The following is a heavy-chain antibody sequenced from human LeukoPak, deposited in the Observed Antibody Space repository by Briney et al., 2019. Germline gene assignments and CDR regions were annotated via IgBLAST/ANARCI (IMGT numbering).Heavy chain of an antibody. J-gene: IGHJ4*02. CDR3: ARAPRDSNGYYMRSFDS. D-gene: IGHD3-22*01. V-gene: IGHV4-38-2*02. CDR1: GYSISSDCY. Sequence: SETLSLTCSVSGYSISSDCYWAWIRQPPGQGLEWIGGIYHSGYTYYYPSLKSRVTLSVDTSKNQFSLRLSSVTAADTAVYYCARAPRDSNGYYMRSFDSWGQGTVVIVSS. CDR2: IYHSGYT.